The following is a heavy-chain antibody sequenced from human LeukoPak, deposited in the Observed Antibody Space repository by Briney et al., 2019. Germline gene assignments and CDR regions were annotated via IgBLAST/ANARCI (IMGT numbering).Heavy chain of an antibody. CDR1: GYSISSDYF. CDR2: ISSSGSTI. CDR3: ARDGDTVLTRGYYYYMDV. D-gene: IGHD4-23*01. J-gene: IGHJ6*03. Sequence: LSLTCTVSGYSISSDYFWGWIRQPPGKGLEWVSYISSSGSTIYYADSVKGRFTISRDNARNSLYLQMNSLRAEDTALYYCARDGDTVLTRGYYYYMDVWGKGTTVTVSS. V-gene: IGHV3-11*04.